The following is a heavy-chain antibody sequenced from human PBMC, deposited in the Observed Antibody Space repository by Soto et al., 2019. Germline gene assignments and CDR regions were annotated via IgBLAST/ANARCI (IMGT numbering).Heavy chain of an antibody. V-gene: IGHV1-69*01. J-gene: IGHJ6*02. CDR3: ARVLLRSGYYYYGMDV. CDR1: GGTFSIYA. D-gene: IGHD3-10*01. Sequence: PSVKVSCKASGGTFSIYAISWVRQAPGQGLEWMGGIIPIFGTANYAQKFQGRVTITADESTSTAYMELSSLRSEDTAVYYCARVLLRSGYYYYGMDVWGQGTTVTVSS. CDR2: IIPIFGTA.